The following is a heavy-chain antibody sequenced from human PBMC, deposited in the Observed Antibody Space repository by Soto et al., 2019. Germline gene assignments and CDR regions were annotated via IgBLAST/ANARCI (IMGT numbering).Heavy chain of an antibody. Sequence: EVQLVETGGGLIQPGGSLRLSCAASGFTVSSNYMSWVRQAPGKGLEWVSVIYSGGSTYYADSVKGRFTISRDNSKNTLYLQMNSLRAEDTAVYSCARGESLDPDSPVMPWTGYWGQGTLVTVSS. CDR1: GFTVSSNY. V-gene: IGHV3-53*02. CDR3: ARGESLDPDSPVMPWTGY. CDR2: IYSGGST. D-gene: IGHD3-16*01. J-gene: IGHJ4*02.